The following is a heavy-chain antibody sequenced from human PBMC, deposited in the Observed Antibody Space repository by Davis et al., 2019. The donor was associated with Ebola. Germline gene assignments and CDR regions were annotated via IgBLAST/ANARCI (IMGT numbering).Heavy chain of an antibody. Sequence: AASVKVSCKASGYNFNDYYMHWVRQAPGQGLEWMGRVSPMLGGASLAQTFLGRLAIYADKSTTTVYMDLSSLRSEDTALYYCATPGGQDSGYDVFDIWGQGTMVTVSS. J-gene: IGHJ3*02. CDR3: ATPGGQDSGYDVFDI. CDR2: VSPMLGGA. D-gene: IGHD5-12*01. CDR1: GYNFNDYY. V-gene: IGHV1-46*03.